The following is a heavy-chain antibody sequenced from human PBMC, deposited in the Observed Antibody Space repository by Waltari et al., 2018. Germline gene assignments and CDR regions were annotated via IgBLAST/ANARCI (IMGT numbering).Heavy chain of an antibody. Sequence: QVQLVQSGAEVKKPGSSVKVSCKASGGTFSSYAISWVRQAPGQGLEWMGGIIPIFGTANYAQKFQGRVTITTDESTSTAYMELSSLRSEDTAVYYCASCGYSYGSYYYYYMDVWGKGTTVTVSS. D-gene: IGHD5-18*01. CDR1: GGTFSSYA. V-gene: IGHV1-69*05. CDR2: IIPIFGTA. CDR3: ASCGYSYGSYYYYYMDV. J-gene: IGHJ6*03.